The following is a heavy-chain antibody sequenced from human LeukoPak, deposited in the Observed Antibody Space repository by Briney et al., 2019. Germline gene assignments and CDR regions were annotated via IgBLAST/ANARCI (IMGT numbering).Heavy chain of an antibody. CDR3: ASTMSGRDY. CDR1: GGSITSGSYY. J-gene: IGHJ4*02. Sequence: PSETLSLTCTVSGGSITSGSYYWSWIRQPAGKGLEWIGRIFTSGSTNYNPSLRGRVTISVDTSKNQFSLKLSSVTAADTAVYYCASTMSGRDYWGQGTLVTVSS. CDR2: IFTSGST. D-gene: IGHD3-10*02. V-gene: IGHV4-61*02.